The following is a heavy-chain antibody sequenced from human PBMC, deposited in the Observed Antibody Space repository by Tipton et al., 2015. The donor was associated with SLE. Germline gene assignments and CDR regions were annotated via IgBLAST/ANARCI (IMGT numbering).Heavy chain of an antibody. V-gene: IGHV4-34*01. Sequence: TLSHTCAVYGGSFSGYYWSWIRQPPGKGLEWIGEINHSGSTNYNPSLKSRVTISVDTSKNQFSLKLSSVTAADTAVYYCARGRGLEWTIYYYYGMDVWGQGTTVTVSS. D-gene: IGHD3-3*01. J-gene: IGHJ6*02. CDR3: ARGRGLEWTIYYYYGMDV. CDR2: INHSGST. CDR1: GGSFSGYY.